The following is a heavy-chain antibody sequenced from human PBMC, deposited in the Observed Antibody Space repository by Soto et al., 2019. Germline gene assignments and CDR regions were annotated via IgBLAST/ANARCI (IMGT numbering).Heavy chain of an antibody. V-gene: IGHV3-33*01. Sequence: GGSLRLSCAASGFTFSSYGMHWVRQAPGKGLEWVAVIWYDGSNKYYADSVKGRFTISRDNSKNTLYLQMNSLRAEDTAVYYCARDLRYCSSTSCYYYYYGMDVWGQGTTVTVS. CDR2: IWYDGSNK. D-gene: IGHD2-2*01. CDR3: ARDLRYCSSTSCYYYYYGMDV. J-gene: IGHJ6*02. CDR1: GFTFSSYG.